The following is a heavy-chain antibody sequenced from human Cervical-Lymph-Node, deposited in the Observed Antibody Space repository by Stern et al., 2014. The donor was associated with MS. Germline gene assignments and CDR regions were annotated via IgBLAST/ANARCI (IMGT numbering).Heavy chain of an antibody. V-gene: IGHV1-2*02. J-gene: IGHJ4*02. CDR1: RNTFSGDY. D-gene: IGHD2-15*01. CDR2: INPITGDA. CDR3: ATGLTRRALSPDS. Sequence: QVQLLQSGTEVKKPGASVKVSCKTFRNTFSGDYVHWVRQAPGQGLPWVGWINPITGDAEPAQEFEGRVAMTSDMSISTAYMEVKWLTSDDTAVYYCATGLTRRALSPDSWGQGTLVTVSS.